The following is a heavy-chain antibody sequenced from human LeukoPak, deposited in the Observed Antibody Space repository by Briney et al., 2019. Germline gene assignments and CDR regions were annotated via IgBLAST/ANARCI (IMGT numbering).Heavy chain of an antibody. CDR2: ISYGGNT. J-gene: IGHJ6*03. CDR1: GGSISTNY. V-gene: IGHV4-39*01. CDR3: ARPGTGPLYYMDI. Sequence: SETLSLTCTVSGGSISTNYWGWIRQPPGKGLEWIGTISYGGNTFFNPSLKSRVTLSVDTSRNQFSLSLKSVTAADTGIYYCARPGTGPLYYMDIWGKGTTVTVSS. D-gene: IGHD1/OR15-1a*01.